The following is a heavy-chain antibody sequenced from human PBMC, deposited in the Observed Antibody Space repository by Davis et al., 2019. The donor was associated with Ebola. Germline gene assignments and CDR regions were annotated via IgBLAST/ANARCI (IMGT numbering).Heavy chain of an antibody. J-gene: IGHJ5*02. CDR1: GYTFTSYG. D-gene: IGHD3-22*01. CDR3: ARTRNYYDSSAGFDP. CDR2: ISAYNGNT. Sequence: ASVKVSCKASGYTFTSYGISWVRQAPGQGLEWMGWISAYNGNTNYAQKLQGRVTMTTDTSTSTAYMELRSLRSDDTAVYYCARTRNYYDSSAGFDPWGQGTLVTVSS. V-gene: IGHV1-18*01.